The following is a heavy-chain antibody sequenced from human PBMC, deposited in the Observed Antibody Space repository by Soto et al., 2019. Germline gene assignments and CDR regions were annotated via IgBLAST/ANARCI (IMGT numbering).Heavy chain of an antibody. CDR3: ARASGSSWPLYYYGMDV. D-gene: IGHD6-13*01. CDR2: IYYSGST. Sequence: PSETLSLTCTVSGGSISSGGYYWSWIRQHPGKGLEWIGYIYYSGSTYYNPSLKSRVTISVDTSKNQFSLKLSSVTAADTAVYYCARASGSSWPLYYYGMDVWGQGTTVTVSS. CDR1: GGSISSGGYY. V-gene: IGHV4-31*03. J-gene: IGHJ6*02.